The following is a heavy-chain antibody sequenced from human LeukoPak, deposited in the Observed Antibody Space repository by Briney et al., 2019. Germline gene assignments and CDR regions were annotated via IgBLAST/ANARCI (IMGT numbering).Heavy chain of an antibody. CDR3: ARARGYSGYDDY. CDR1: GFTFSSYA. Sequence: TGGSLRLSCAASGFTFSSYAMSWVRQAPGGGLEWVSAISGSGGSTYYADSVKGRLTISRDNSKNTLSLQMNSLRAEDTAVYYCARARGYSGYDDYWGQGTLVTVSS. J-gene: IGHJ4*02. CDR2: ISGSGGST. D-gene: IGHD5-12*01. V-gene: IGHV3-23*01.